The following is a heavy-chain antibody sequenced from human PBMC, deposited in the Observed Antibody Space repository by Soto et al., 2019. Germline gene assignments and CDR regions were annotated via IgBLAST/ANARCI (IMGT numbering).Heavy chain of an antibody. Sequence: PGGSLRLSCAASGFTFSSYAMSWVRQAPGKGLEWVSAISGSGGSTYYADSVKGRFTISRDNSKNTLYLQMNSLKAEDTAVYYCAKDLRIYGGNQEFDCWGQGTLVTVSS. V-gene: IGHV3-23*01. J-gene: IGHJ4*02. CDR3: AKDLRIYGGNQEFDC. D-gene: IGHD4-17*01. CDR1: GFTFSSYA. CDR2: ISGSGGST.